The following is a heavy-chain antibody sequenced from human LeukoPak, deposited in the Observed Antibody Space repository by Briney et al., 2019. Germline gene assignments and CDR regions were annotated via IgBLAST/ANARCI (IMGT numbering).Heavy chain of an antibody. V-gene: IGHV4-34*01. Sequence: SETLSLPCAVYGGSFSGYYWSWIRQPPGKGLEWIGGINHSGSTNYNPSLKSRVTISVDTSKNQFSLKLSSVTAADTAVYYCARGGRPLFDYWGQETLVPVSS. CDR1: GGSFSGYY. CDR2: INHSGST. CDR3: ARGGRPLFDY. D-gene: IGHD3-10*01. J-gene: IGHJ4*02.